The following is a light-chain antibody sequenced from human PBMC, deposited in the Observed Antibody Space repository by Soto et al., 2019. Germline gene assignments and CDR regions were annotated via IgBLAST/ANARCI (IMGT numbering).Light chain of an antibody. V-gene: IGKV3-11*01. Sequence: EIVLTQSPSTLSSSPGERATLSCRASESVSTYLAWYQQKPGQAPRLLIYDASNRATGIPARFSGSGSGTDVTITISSLETEDFAVYYCQQRSNWRFTFGQGTRLEIK. CDR3: QQRSNWRFT. J-gene: IGKJ5*01. CDR1: ESVSTY. CDR2: DAS.